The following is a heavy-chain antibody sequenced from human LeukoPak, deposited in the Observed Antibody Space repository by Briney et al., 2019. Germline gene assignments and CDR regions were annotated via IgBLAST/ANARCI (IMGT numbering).Heavy chain of an antibody. V-gene: IGHV3-33*06. CDR3: AKNYYDSSGYYLHYYYYYMDV. Sequence: PGGSLRLSCAASGFTFSSYGMHWVRQAPGKGLEWVAVIWYDGSNKYYADSVKGRFTISRDNSKNTLYLQMNSLRAEDTAVYYCAKNYYDSSGYYLHYYYYYMDVWGKRTTVTVSS. CDR2: IWYDGSNK. J-gene: IGHJ6*03. D-gene: IGHD3-22*01. CDR1: GFTFSSYG.